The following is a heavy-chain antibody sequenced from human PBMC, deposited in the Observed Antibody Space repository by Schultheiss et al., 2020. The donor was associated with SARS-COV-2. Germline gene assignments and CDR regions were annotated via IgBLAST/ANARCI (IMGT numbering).Heavy chain of an antibody. CDR3: ARVSQGSTSWLDY. CDR1: GGSISSGGYY. CDR2: IYYSGST. J-gene: IGHJ4*02. Sequence: SETLSLTCTVSGGSISSGGYYWSWIRQPPGKGLEWIGYIYYSGSTNYNPSLKSRVTISVDKSKNQFSLKLSSVTAADTAVYYCARVSQGSTSWLDYWGQGTLVTVSS. V-gene: IGHV4-61*08. D-gene: IGHD2-2*01.